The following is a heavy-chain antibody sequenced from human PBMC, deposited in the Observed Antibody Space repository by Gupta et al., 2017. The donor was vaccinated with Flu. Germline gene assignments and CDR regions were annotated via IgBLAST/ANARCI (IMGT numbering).Heavy chain of an antibody. CDR3: ARLYVWGSYPLDY. D-gene: IGHD3-16*01. Sequence: EVQLVESGGGLVQPGGSLRLSCAASGFTFSSYWMSWVRQAPGKGLEWVANIKQDGSEKYYVDSVKGRFTISRDNAKNSLYLQMNSLRAEDTAVYYCARLYVWGSYPLDYWGQGTLVTVSS. CDR1: GFTFSSYW. V-gene: IGHV3-7*04. CDR2: IKQDGSEK. J-gene: IGHJ4*02.